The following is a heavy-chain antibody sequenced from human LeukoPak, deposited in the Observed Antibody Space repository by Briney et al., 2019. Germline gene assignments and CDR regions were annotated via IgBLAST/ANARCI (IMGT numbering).Heavy chain of an antibody. V-gene: IGHV2-5*02. CDR2: IYWDDDK. J-gene: IGHJ4*02. CDR3: AHRGPDYGDYAFDS. Sequence: SGPTLVKPTRTLTLTCTFSGFSLNTRGMGVAWIRQPPGKALEWLALIYWDDDKRYNPSLRTRLTITKDTSQNQVVLTLTNMDPVDIATYFCAHRGPDYGDYAFDSWGQGSLVTVSS. CDR1: GFSLNTRGMG. D-gene: IGHD4-17*01.